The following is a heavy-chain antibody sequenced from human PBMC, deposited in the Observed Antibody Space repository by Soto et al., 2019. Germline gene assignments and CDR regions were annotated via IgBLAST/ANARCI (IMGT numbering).Heavy chain of an antibody. D-gene: IGHD3-22*01. J-gene: IGHJ5*02. CDR3: VESREDYDSSGYYRHHWFDP. V-gene: IGHV1-24*01. CDR1: GYTLTELS. Sequence: ASVKVSCKVSGYTLTELSMHWVRQAPGKGLEWMGGFDPEDGETIYAQKFQGRVTMTEDTSTDTAYMELSSLRSEDTAVYYCVESREDYDSSGYYRHHWFDPWGQGTMVTVSS. CDR2: FDPEDGET.